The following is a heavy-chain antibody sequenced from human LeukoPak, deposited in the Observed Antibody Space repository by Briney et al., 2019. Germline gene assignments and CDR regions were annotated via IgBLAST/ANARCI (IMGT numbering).Heavy chain of an antibody. Sequence: PSETLSLTCTVSGGSISSHYWSWIRQPPGKGLEWIGYIYYSGSTNYNPSLKSRVTISVDTSKNQFSLKLSSVTAADTAVYYCARTNYYDSSGYRCYYYYCYMDVWGKGTTVTVSS. J-gene: IGHJ6*03. CDR3: ARTNYYDSSGYRCYYYYCYMDV. V-gene: IGHV4-59*11. D-gene: IGHD3-22*01. CDR1: GGSISSHY. CDR2: IYYSGST.